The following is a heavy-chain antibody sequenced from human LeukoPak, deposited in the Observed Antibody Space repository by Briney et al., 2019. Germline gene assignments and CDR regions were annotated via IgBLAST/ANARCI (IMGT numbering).Heavy chain of an antibody. D-gene: IGHD3-9*01. V-gene: IGHV4-59*01. Sequence: PSETLSLTCSVSGGSISIYYWTWIRQIPGKGLEWIGYIYYTGTTNYNPLFESRATISVDTSKNQFSLKLTSVTAADTAVYFCARGEDFERYYLAYWCQGTLVTVSS. J-gene: IGHJ4*02. CDR2: IYYTGTT. CDR3: ARGEDFERYYLAY. CDR1: GGSISIYY.